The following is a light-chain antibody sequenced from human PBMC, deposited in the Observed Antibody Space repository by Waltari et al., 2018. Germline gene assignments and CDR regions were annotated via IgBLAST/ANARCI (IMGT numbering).Light chain of an antibody. Sequence: DIQMTQSPSSLSASVGDRVTITCRASQSISSYLNWYQQTPGKATKLSLSAASSLQSGVPSRFSCSGSGTDFTLTISSLQPEDFATYYCQQSYSTPPTFGQGTKVEIK. J-gene: IGKJ1*01. V-gene: IGKV1-39*01. CDR1: QSISSY. CDR2: AAS. CDR3: QQSYSTPPT.